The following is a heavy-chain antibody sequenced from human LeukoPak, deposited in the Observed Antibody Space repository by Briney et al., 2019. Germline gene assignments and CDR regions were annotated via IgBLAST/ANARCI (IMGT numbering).Heavy chain of an antibody. Sequence: GGSLRLSCAASGFTFSSYAMSWVRQAPGKGLEWVSAISSSGGSTYYADSVKGRFTISRDNSKNTLYLQMNSLRAEDTAVYYCAKYLGSSGYYSAERYWGQGTLVTVSS. V-gene: IGHV3-23*01. CDR3: AKYLGSSGYYSAERY. D-gene: IGHD3-22*01. J-gene: IGHJ4*02. CDR1: GFTFSSYA. CDR2: ISSSGGST.